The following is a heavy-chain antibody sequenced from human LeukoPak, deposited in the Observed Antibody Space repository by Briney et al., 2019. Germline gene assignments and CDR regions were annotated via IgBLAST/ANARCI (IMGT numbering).Heavy chain of an antibody. J-gene: IGHJ4*02. CDR1: GGSFSGYY. CDR3: ASLPWAIEVVISY. Sequence: KTSETLSLTCAVYGGSFSGYYWSWIRQPPGKGLEWIGEINHSGSTNYNPSLKSRVTISVDTSKNQFSLKLSSVTAADTAVYYCASLPWAIEVVISYWGQGTLVTVSS. V-gene: IGHV4-34*01. D-gene: IGHD3-3*01. CDR2: INHSGST.